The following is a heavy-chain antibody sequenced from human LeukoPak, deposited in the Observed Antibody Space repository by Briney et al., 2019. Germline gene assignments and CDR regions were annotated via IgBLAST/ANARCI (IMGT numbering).Heavy chain of an antibody. D-gene: IGHD4-17*01. J-gene: IGHJ4*02. V-gene: IGHV3-30*02. Sequence: PGGSLRLSCAASGFTFSSYGMHWVRQAPGKGLEWVAFIRYDGSNKYYADSVKGRFTISRDNSKNTLYLQMNSLRAEDTAIYSCAKGPLYSGDYFDYWGQGTLATVSS. CDR2: IRYDGSNK. CDR1: GFTFSSYG. CDR3: AKGPLYSGDYFDY.